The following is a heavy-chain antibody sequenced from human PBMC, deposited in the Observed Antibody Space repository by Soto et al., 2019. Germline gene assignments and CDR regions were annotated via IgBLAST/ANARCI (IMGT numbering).Heavy chain of an antibody. J-gene: IGHJ3*02. CDR1: GYTFTSYD. V-gene: IGHV1-8*01. Sequence: QVQLVQSGAEVKKPGASVKVSCKASGYTFTSYDINWVRQATGQGLEWMGWMNPNSGNTGYAQKFQGRVTMTRNTSISTAYMELSSLRSEDTAVYYCARPASIAAAGTDFWEDAFDIWGQGTMVTVSS. CDR2: MNPNSGNT. CDR3: ARPASIAAAGTDFWEDAFDI. D-gene: IGHD6-13*01.